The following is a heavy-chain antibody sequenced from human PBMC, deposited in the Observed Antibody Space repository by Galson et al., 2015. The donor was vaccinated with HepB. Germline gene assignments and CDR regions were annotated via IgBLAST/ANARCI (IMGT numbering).Heavy chain of an antibody. D-gene: IGHD2-15*01. CDR3: AKTGVVVVAGKTYAEYFQD. CDR1: GDSVSSNTTA. J-gene: IGHJ1*01. CDR2: TYYRSKWYN. V-gene: IGHV6-1*01. Sequence: CAISGDSVSSNTTAWNWIRQSPSRGLEWLGRTYYRSKWYNDYAVSVRSRITINPDTSKNQFSLQLNSVTPEDTAVYFCAKTGVVVVAGKTYAEYFQDWGQGTLVTVSS.